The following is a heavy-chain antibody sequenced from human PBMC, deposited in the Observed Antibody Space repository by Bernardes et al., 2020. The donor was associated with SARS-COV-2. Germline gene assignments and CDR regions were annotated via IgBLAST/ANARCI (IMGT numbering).Heavy chain of an antibody. CDR1: GGSISSYY. CDR3: ARQRADYDFWSGYYRRGNWFDP. D-gene: IGHD3-3*01. J-gene: IGHJ5*02. Sequence: SETLSLTCTVSGGSISSYYWSWIRQPPGKGLELIGYIYYSGSTNYNPSLKSRVTISVDTSKNQFSLKLSSVTAADTAVYYCARQRADYDFWSGYYRRGNWFDPWGQGTLVTVSS. V-gene: IGHV4-59*08. CDR2: IYYSGST.